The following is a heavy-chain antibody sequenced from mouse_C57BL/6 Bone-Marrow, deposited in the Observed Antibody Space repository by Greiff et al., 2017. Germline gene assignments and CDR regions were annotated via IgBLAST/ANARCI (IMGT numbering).Heavy chain of an antibody. D-gene: IGHD1-1*01. CDR1: GFTFSSYA. V-gene: IGHV5-4*03. CDR3: ARAYGSSYDWFAY. Sequence: EVKLMESGGGLVKPGGSLKLSCAASGFTFSSYAMSWVRQTPEKRLEWVATISDGGSYTYYPDNVKGRFTISRDNAKNNLYLQMSHLKSEDTAMYYCARAYGSSYDWFAYWGQGTLVTVSA. J-gene: IGHJ3*01. CDR2: ISDGGSYT.